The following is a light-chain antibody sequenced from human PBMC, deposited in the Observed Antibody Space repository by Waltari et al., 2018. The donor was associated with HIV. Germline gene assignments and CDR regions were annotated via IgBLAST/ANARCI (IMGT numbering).Light chain of an antibody. CDR3: SSYTSSSTLV. CDR2: EVS. CDR1: SSDVGGYNY. J-gene: IGLJ2*01. V-gene: IGLV2-14*01. Sequence: QSALTQPASVSGSPGQSITISCTGTSSDVGGYNYVSWYQQHPGKAPKLMIYEVSNRPSGVSHRFSGSKSGNTASLTISGLQAEAEADYYCSSYTSSSTLVFGGGTKLTVL.